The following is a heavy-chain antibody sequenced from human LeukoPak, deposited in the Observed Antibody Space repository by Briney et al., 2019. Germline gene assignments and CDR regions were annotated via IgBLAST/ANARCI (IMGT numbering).Heavy chain of an antibody. Sequence: PGGSLRLSCAASGFTFSSYGMHWVRQAPGKGLEWVAVISYDGSNKYYADSVKGRFTISRDNSKNTLYLQMNSLRAEDTAVYYCAKDWEIVVPAAIEGFIDYWAREPWSPSPQ. D-gene: IGHD2-2*02. CDR2: ISYDGSNK. J-gene: IGHJ4*02. V-gene: IGHV3-30*18. CDR3: AKDWEIVVPAAIEGFIDY. CDR1: GFTFSSYG.